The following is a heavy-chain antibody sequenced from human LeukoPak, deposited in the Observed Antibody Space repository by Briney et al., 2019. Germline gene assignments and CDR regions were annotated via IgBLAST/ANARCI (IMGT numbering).Heavy chain of an antibody. J-gene: IGHJ4*02. D-gene: IGHD2-21*02. Sequence: GGSLRLSCAASGFTFSSYGMSWVRQAPGKGLEWVSAISGSGGSTYYADSVKGRFTISRDNSKNTLYLQMNSLRAEDTAVYYCAKDRAYCGGDCPIDYWGQGTLVTVSS. CDR1: GFTFSSYG. CDR2: ISGSGGST. V-gene: IGHV3-23*01. CDR3: AKDRAYCGGDCPIDY.